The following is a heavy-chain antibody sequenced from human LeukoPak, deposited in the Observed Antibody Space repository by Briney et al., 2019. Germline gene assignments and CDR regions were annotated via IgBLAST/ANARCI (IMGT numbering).Heavy chain of an antibody. V-gene: IGHV3-9*01. J-gene: IGHJ6*02. CDR3: AKDIYFDYYGSGTIYGMDV. D-gene: IGHD3-10*01. Sequence: TGGSLRLSCAASGFTFDDYAVHWVRQAPGKGLEWVSGISWNSGSIGYADSVKGRFTISRDNAKNSLYLQMNSLRAEDTALYYCAKDIYFDYYGSGTIYGMDVWGQGTTVTVSS. CDR1: GFTFDDYA. CDR2: ISWNSGSI.